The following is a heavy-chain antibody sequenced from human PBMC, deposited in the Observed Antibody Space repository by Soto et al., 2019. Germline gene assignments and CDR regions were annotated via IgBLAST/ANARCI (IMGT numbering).Heavy chain of an antibody. CDR3: AKGAPQYYYDSSGRAAFIDN. Sequence: PGGSLRLSCAASGFTFNTYGMHWVRQAPGKGLEWVTFISYDGSNNYSGDSVKGRFTISRDNSKNTLYLQMNSLRPEDTAIYYCAKGAPQYYYDSSGRAAFIDNWGQGTLVTVSS. J-gene: IGHJ4*02. D-gene: IGHD3-22*01. CDR1: GFTFNTYG. CDR2: ISYDGSNN. V-gene: IGHV3-30*18.